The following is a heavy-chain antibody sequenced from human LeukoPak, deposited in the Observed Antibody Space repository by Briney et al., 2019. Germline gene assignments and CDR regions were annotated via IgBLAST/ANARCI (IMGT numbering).Heavy chain of an antibody. D-gene: IGHD6-19*01. Sequence: PGGSLRLSCAASGFTFSDYYMSWIRQAPGKGLEWVSYISSSGSTIYYADSVKGRFTISRDNAKNSLYLQMNSLRAEDTAVYYCASIPFRVAGTSYFDYWGQGTLVTVSS. J-gene: IGHJ4*02. V-gene: IGHV3-11*01. CDR3: ASIPFRVAGTSYFDY. CDR2: ISSSGSTI. CDR1: GFTFSDYY.